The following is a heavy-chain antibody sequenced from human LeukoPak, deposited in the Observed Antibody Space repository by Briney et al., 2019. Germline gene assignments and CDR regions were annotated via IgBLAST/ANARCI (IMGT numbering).Heavy chain of an antibody. Sequence: GRSLRLSCAASGFTFGSHGMHWVRQAPGKGLEWVAVTWYDGSNKYYADSVKGRFTISRDNSKNTLYLQMNSLRAEDTAVYYCARDELDAVDIWGQGTVVTVSS. J-gene: IGHJ3*02. CDR3: ARDELDAVDI. D-gene: IGHD1-7*01. CDR1: GFTFGSHG. V-gene: IGHV3-33*01. CDR2: TWYDGSNK.